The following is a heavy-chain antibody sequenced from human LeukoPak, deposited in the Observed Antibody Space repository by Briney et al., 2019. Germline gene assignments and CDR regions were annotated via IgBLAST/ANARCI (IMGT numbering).Heavy chain of an antibody. V-gene: IGHV3-13*01. D-gene: IGHD2-15*01. J-gene: IGHJ6*03. CDR1: AFTFSTYD. CDR3: ARDRCSAGRRYMDV. CDR2: IGPAGDT. Sequence: GGSLRLSCAGSAFTFSTYDFHWVRQATGKGLEWVSAIGPAGDTYYAGSVKGRFTISRENAKNSLYLQMNSLRAGGTAVYYCARDRCSAGRRYMDVWGQGTTVTVSS.